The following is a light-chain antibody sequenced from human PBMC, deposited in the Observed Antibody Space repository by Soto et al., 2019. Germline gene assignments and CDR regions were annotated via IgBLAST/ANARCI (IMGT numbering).Light chain of an antibody. CDR1: QGISTY. J-gene: IGKJ4*01. CDR2: AVS. Sequence: DIQMTQSPSSLSASVGDTVTISCRTSQGISTYLNWYQQKPAQAPKLLIYAVSTLQGGVPSRFSGGGSGTEFTLTITSLQPEDFATYYWQQTHTFPLTFGGGTKVEMK. CDR3: QQTHTFPLT. V-gene: IGKV1-39*01.